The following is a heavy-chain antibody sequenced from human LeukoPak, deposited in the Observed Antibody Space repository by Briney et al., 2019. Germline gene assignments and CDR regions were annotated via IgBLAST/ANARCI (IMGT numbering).Heavy chain of an antibody. Sequence: KPSATLSLTCVVYGGSFSGYYCSWIRQPPGKGLEWIGEIDQSGTTNYNPSLKSRVTISVDTSKKQFSLTLTSMTAADTAVYYCARVPHYYFGYGYFDLWGQGTLVTVSS. D-gene: IGHD3-10*01. CDR3: ARVPHYYFGYGYFDL. J-gene: IGHJ4*02. CDR2: IDQSGTT. CDR1: GGSFSGYY. V-gene: IGHV4-34*01.